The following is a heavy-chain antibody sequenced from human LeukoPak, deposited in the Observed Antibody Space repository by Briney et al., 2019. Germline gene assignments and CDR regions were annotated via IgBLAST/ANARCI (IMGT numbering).Heavy chain of an antibody. D-gene: IGHD6-13*01. CDR2: IHIYRGNT. CDR3: ARDVGITVADSFDP. V-gene: IGHV1-18*01. J-gene: IGHJ5*02. Sequence: ASVKVSCKASGYTFTSYAMNWVRQAPGQGLEWMGWIHIYRGNTNYAQKFQGRVTMTTDTSTSTVYMEMRGLRSDDTAMYYCARDVGITVADSFDPWGQGTLVTVSS. CDR1: GYTFTSYA.